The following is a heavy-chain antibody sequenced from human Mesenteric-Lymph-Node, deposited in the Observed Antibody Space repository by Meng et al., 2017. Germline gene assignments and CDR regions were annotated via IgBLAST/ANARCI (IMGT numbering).Heavy chain of an antibody. D-gene: IGHD2-2*01. Sequence: QVQLQQWGAGLLKPSETLSLTCAVYGGSFSGYYWSWIRQPTGKGLEWIGEINHSGSTNYNPSLKSRVTISVDTSKNQFSLKLSSVTAADTAVYYCARTIGGADIVVVPAAYYFDYWGQGTLVTVSS. CDR3: ARTIGGADIVVVPAAYYFDY. CDR1: GGSFSGYY. V-gene: IGHV4-34*01. J-gene: IGHJ4*02. CDR2: INHSGST.